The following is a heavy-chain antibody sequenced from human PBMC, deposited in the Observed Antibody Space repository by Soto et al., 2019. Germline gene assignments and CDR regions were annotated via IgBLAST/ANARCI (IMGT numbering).Heavy chain of an antibody. CDR1: GFTFRTYG. CDR3: AREGALKPFSS. Sequence: PGGSLRLSCAASGFTFRTYGMHWVRQAPGKGLEWVAVISYDGSDEYYADSVKGRFTISRDNAKNSVYLQMDSLRVEDTAVYYCAREGALKPFSSWGQGALVTVSS. V-gene: IGHV3-30*03. CDR2: ISYDGSDE. J-gene: IGHJ5*02.